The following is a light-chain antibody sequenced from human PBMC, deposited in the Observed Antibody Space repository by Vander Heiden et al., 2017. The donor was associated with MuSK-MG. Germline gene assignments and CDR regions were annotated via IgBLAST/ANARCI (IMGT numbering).Light chain of an antibody. V-gene: IGLV3-1*01. J-gene: IGLJ2*01. CDR3: QAWDSSTVV. CDR1: KLGHNY. CDR2: QDT. Sequence: SYDLTQPPSVSVSPGQTASITCSGDKLGHNYASWYQQKPGQSPVLVIYQDTKRPSGIPERFSGSNSGNTATLTISGTQAMDEADYYCQAWDSSTVVFGGGTKLTVL.